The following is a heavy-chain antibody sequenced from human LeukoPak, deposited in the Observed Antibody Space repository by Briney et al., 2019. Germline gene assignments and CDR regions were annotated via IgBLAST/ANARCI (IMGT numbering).Heavy chain of an antibody. Sequence: PSETLSLTCTVSGGSISSYYWSWIRQPPGKGLEWIGEINHSGSTNYNPSLKSRVTISVDTSKNQFSLKLSSVTAADTAVYYCARELRFLEWYRGYYFDYWGQGTLVTVSS. CDR2: INHSGST. D-gene: IGHD3-3*01. V-gene: IGHV4-34*01. CDR3: ARELRFLEWYRGYYFDY. J-gene: IGHJ4*02. CDR1: GGSISSYY.